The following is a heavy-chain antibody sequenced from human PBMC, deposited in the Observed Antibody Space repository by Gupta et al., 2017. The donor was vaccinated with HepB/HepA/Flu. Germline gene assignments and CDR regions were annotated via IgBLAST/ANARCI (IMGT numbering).Heavy chain of an antibody. J-gene: IGHJ4*02. D-gene: IGHD3-3*01. CDR1: GFTFSSYA. V-gene: IGHV3-23*01. CDR3: AKTGRGGYYFDY. Sequence: EVQLLESGGGLVQPGGSLRLSCAASGFTFSSYAMSWVRQAPGKGLEWVSAISGSGGSTYYADSAKGRFTISRDNSKNTLYLQMNSLRAEDTAVYYCAKTGRGGYYFDYWGQGTLVTVSS. CDR2: ISGSGGST.